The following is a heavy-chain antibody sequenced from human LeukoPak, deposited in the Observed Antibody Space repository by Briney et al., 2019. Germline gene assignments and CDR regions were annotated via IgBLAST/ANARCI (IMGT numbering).Heavy chain of an antibody. CDR2: ISSSSSYI. Sequence: GGSLRLSCAASGFTFSSYAMSWVRQAPGKGLEWVSSISSSSSYIYYADSVKGRFTISRDNAKNSLYLQMNSLRAEDTAVYYCAREMVDGMDVWGQGTTVTVSS. V-gene: IGHV3-21*01. D-gene: IGHD3-10*01. J-gene: IGHJ6*02. CDR3: AREMVDGMDV. CDR1: GFTFSSYA.